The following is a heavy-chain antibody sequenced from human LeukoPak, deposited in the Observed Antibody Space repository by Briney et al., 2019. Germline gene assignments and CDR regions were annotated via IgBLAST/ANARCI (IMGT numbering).Heavy chain of an antibody. CDR3: ARNKLGVLFYFDY. D-gene: IGHD7-27*01. J-gene: IGHJ4*02. CDR2: ISSASSYI. CDR1: GFTFSSYS. Sequence: GGSLRLSCAASGFTFSSYSMHWVRQAPGKGLEWVSSISSASSYIYYADSVKGRFTTSRDNAKNSLYLQMNSLRAEDTAVYYCARNKLGVLFYFDYWGQGTLVTVSS. V-gene: IGHV3-21*01.